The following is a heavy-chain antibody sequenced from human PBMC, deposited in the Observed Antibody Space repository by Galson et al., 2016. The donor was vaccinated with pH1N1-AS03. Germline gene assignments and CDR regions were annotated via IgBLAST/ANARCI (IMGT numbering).Heavy chain of an antibody. Sequence: SVKVSCKASGFTFNSYGINWVRQAPGQGLEWMGWISGYNGNTKSAQKLQGRVTMTTDTSRRTAYMEVRGLRYDDTAVYYCARFLGTYGMDVWRQGTTVTVSS. V-gene: IGHV1-18*01. CDR1: GFTFNSYG. CDR2: ISGYNGNT. D-gene: IGHD7-27*01. CDR3: ARFLGTYGMDV. J-gene: IGHJ6*01.